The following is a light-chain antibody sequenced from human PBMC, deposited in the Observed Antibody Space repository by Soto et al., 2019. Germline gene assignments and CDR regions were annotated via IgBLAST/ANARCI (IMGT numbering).Light chain of an antibody. CDR2: GAS. CDR3: QQYSSSPRT. J-gene: IGKJ2*01. V-gene: IGKV3-20*01. CDR1: QSVSSSY. Sequence: EIVLTQSPGTLSLSPGERATLSCRASQSVSSSYLAWYQQKPGQAPRLLIYGASRRATGIPDRFSGSGSGTDFTLTISRLEPEDFAVYYCQQYSSSPRTFGQGTKLEIK.